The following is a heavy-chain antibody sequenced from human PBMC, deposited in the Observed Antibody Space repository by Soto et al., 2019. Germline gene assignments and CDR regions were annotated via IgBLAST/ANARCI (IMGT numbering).Heavy chain of an antibody. CDR2: IIPIFGTA. D-gene: IGHD5-18*01. J-gene: IGHJ6*02. Sequence: QVQLVQSGAEVKKPGSSVKVSCKASGGTFSSYAISWVRQAPGQGLEWMGGIIPIFGTANYAQKFQGRVTITADESTSTAYREMSSLRSEDTAVYYCAQKQNGVQLWFGGDYYYGMDVWGQGTTVTVSS. CDR1: GGTFSSYA. CDR3: AQKQNGVQLWFGGDYYYGMDV. V-gene: IGHV1-69*12.